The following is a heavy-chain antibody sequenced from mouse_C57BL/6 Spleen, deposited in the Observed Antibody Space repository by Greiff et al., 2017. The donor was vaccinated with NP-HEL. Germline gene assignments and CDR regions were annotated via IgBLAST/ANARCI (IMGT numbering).Heavy chain of an antibody. CDR2: ISSGSSTI. V-gene: IGHV5-17*01. CDR3: ARTGYYAYAMDY. Sequence: EVKLMESGGGLVKPGGSLKLSCAASGFTFSDYGMHWVRQAPEKGLEWVAYISSGSSTIYYADTVKGRFTISRDNAKNTLFLQMTSLRSEDTAMYYCARTGYYAYAMDYWVKEPQSPSPQ. J-gene: IGHJ4*01. CDR1: GFTFSDYG. D-gene: IGHD2-3*01.